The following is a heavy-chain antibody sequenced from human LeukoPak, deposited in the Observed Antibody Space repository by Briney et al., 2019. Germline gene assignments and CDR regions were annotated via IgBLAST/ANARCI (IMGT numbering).Heavy chain of an antibody. J-gene: IGHJ5*02. D-gene: IGHD2-2*01. CDR1: GFTFSSYA. CDR3: ASGGYCGTTDCYPNWFDP. Sequence: PGGSLRLSCAASGFTFSSYAMSWIRQPPGKGLEWIGYMSYSGSTNYNPSLKSRVTISIDTSKNQFSLKLSSVTAADTAVYYCASGGYCGTTDCYPNWFDPWGQGTLVTVSS. V-gene: IGHV4-59*01. CDR2: MSYSGST.